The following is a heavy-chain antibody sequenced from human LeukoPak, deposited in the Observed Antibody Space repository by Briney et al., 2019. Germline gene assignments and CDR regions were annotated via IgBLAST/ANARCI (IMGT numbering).Heavy chain of an antibody. CDR3: ARVSCSSTSYYEDYYYYYGMDV. J-gene: IGHJ6*02. CDR2: IYYSGST. D-gene: IGHD2-2*01. CDR1: GGSISSYY. V-gene: IGHV4-59*01. Sequence: SETLSLTCTVSGGSISSYYWSWIRQPPGKGLEWIGYIYYSGSTNYNPSLKSRVTISVDTSKNQFSLKLSSVTAADTAVYYCARVSCSSTSYYEDYYYYYGMDVWGQGTTVTVSS.